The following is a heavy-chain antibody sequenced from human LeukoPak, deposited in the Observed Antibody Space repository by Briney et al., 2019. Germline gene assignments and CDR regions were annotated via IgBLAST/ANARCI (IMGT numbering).Heavy chain of an antibody. CDR1: GFTFSSYA. V-gene: IGHV3-30*04. J-gene: IGHJ4*02. CDR3: ARAWWDTIAAAGKPIDY. CDR2: ISYDGSNK. Sequence: PGGSLGLSCAAPGFTFSSYAMHWVRQAPGKGLEWVAVISYDGSNKYYADSVKGRFTISRDNSKNTLYLQMNSLRAEDTAVYYCARAWWDTIAAAGKPIDYWGQGTLVTVSS. D-gene: IGHD6-13*01.